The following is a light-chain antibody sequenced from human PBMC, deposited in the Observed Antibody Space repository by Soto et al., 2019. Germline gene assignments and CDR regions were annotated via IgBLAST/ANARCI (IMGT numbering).Light chain of an antibody. CDR2: CAS. CDR1: QSVSSN. Sequence: EIVMTQSPATLSVSPGERATLSCRASQSVSSNLAWYQQKPGQAPRLLIYCASTRATGIPARFSGSGSGTEFTPTISSLQSEDFAVYYCQQYNNWPPLTFGGGTKVEIK. V-gene: IGKV3-15*01. J-gene: IGKJ4*01. CDR3: QQYNNWPPLT.